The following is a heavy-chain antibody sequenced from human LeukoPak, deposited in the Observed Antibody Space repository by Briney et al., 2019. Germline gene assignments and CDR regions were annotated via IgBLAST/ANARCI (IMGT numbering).Heavy chain of an antibody. J-gene: IGHJ4*02. CDR1: GYTFTDYY. D-gene: IGHD1-26*01. Sequence: ASVKVPCKASGYTFTDYYVHWVRQAPGQGLEWMGWINPNSGDTNYALKFQGRVTMTRDTSISTAYMELSRLKSDDTAVYYCASGAFGRVFDYGAKGTLVTVS. CDR3: ASGAFGRVFDY. V-gene: IGHV1-2*02. CDR2: INPNSGDT.